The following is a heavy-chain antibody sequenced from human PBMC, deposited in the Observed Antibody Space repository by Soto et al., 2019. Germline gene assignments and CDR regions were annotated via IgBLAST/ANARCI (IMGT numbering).Heavy chain of an antibody. CDR3: ARLYGYYDILTGYYLSDWFDP. J-gene: IGHJ5*02. CDR2: IYYSGST. V-gene: IGHV4-59*08. Sequence: SETLSLTCTVSGGSISSYYWSWIRQPPGKGLEWIGYIYYSGSTNYNPSLKSRVTISVDTSKNQFSLKLSSVTAADTAVYYCARLYGYYDILTGYYLSDWFDPWGQGTLVTVSS. CDR1: GGSISSYY. D-gene: IGHD3-9*01.